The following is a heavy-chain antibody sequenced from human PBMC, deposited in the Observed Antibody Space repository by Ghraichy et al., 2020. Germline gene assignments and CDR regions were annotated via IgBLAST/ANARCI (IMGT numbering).Heavy chain of an antibody. J-gene: IGHJ3*02. CDR2: ISSSSSYT. CDR1: GFTFSDYY. Sequence: GGSLRLSCAASGFTFSDYYMSWIRQAPGKGLEWVSYISSSSSYTNYADSVKGRFTISRDNAKNSLYLQMNSLRAEDTAVYYCAREGIRDSSGYRNDAFDIWGQGTMVTVSS. D-gene: IGHD3-22*01. CDR3: AREGIRDSSGYRNDAFDI. V-gene: IGHV3-11*06.